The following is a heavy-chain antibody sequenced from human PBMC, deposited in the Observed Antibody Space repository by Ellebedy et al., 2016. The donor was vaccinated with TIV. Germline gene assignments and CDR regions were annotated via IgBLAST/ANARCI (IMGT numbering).Heavy chain of an antibody. V-gene: IGHV3-21*01. CDR2: ISSSSSYI. D-gene: IGHD3-22*01. CDR1: GFTFSSYS. J-gene: IGHJ4*02. Sequence: GGSLRLXCAASGFTFSSYSMNWVRQAPGKGLEWVSSISSSSSYIYYADSVKGRFTISRDNAKNSLYLQMNSLRAEDTAVYYCARLTYDSSGYYESTGVNFDYWGQGTLVTVSS. CDR3: ARLTYDSSGYYESTGVNFDY.